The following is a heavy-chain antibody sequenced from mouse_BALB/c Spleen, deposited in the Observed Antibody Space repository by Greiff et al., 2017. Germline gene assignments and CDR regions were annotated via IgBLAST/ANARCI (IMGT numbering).Heavy chain of an antibody. J-gene: IGHJ4*01. D-gene: IGHD1-1*01. V-gene: IGHV3-8*02. Sequence: EVQLQQSGPSLVKPSQTLSLTCSVTGDSITSGYWNWIRKFPGNKLEYMGYISYSGSTYYNPSLKSRISITRDTSKNQYYLQLNSVTTEDTATYYCARSGSGYYYAMDYWGQGTSVTVSS. CDR3: ARSGSGYYYAMDY. CDR1: GDSITSGY. CDR2: ISYSGST.